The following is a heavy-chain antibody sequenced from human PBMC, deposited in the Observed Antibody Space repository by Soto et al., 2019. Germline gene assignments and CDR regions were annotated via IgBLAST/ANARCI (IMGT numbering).Heavy chain of an antibody. CDR1: GGSVSSGSYY. CDR2: FYSSGST. Sequence: QVQLQESGPGLVKPSETLSLTCAVSGGSVSSGSYYWSWIRQPPGKGLEWIGSFYSSGSTSYNPSLEIRVTIAVDTSKNQFSLKLSSVTAADTAVYYCARTNDFWSGTLRHDAFDIWGQGTTVTVSS. D-gene: IGHD3-3*01. V-gene: IGHV4-61*01. J-gene: IGHJ3*02. CDR3: ARTNDFWSGTLRHDAFDI.